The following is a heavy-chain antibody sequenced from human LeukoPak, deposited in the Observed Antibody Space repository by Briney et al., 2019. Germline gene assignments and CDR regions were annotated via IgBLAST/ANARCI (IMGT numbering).Heavy chain of an antibody. CDR3: ARHVLAVAGYFDY. V-gene: IGHV4-39*01. D-gene: IGHD6-19*01. J-gene: IGHJ4*02. Sequence: SETLSLTCTVSGGSISSSSYYWGWIRQPPGKGLEWIGSIYYSGSTYYNPSLKSRVTISVDTSKNQFSLKLSSVTAADTAVYYCARHVLAVAGYFDYWGQGTLVTVSS. CDR2: IYYSGST. CDR1: GGSISSSSYY.